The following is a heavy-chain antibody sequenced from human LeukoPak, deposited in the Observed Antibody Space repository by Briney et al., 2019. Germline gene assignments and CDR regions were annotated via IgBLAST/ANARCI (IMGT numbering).Heavy chain of an antibody. Sequence: GGSLRLSCAASGFTFSGSAMHWVRQASGKGLEWVGRIRSKANSYATAYAASVKGRFTISRDDSKNTAYLQMNSLKTEDTAVYYCTRRMDSSNSWRFDYWGQGTLVTVSS. CDR3: TRRMDSSNSWRFDY. J-gene: IGHJ4*02. CDR2: IRSKANSYAT. D-gene: IGHD2-2*01. CDR1: GFTFSGSA. V-gene: IGHV3-73*01.